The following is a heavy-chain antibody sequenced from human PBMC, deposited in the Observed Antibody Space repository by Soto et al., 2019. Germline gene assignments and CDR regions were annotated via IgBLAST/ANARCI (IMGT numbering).Heavy chain of an antibody. CDR1: GYTFTSYY. Sequence: VASVKVSCKASGYTFTSYYMHWVRQAPGQGLEWMGIINPSGGSTSYAQKFQGRVTMTRDTSTSTVYMELSSLRSEDTAVYYCARDQGEPLVVVAASFLPWSWFDPWGQGTLVTVSS. CDR3: ARDQGEPLVVVAASFLPWSWFDP. CDR2: INPSGGST. J-gene: IGHJ5*02. V-gene: IGHV1-46*01. D-gene: IGHD2-15*01.